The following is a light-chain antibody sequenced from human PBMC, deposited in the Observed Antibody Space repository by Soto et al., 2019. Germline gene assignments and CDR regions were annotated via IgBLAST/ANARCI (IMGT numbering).Light chain of an antibody. CDR3: AAWDDSLNGWV. V-gene: IGLV1-40*01. Sequence: QSVLTQPPSVSGAPGQRVTISCTGNSSNLGAGYDVHWYQQLPGTAPKLLIYRNNQRPSGVPDRFSGSKSGTSASLAISGLQSEDEADYYCAAWDDSLNGWVFGGGTKLTVL. CDR2: RNN. J-gene: IGLJ3*02. CDR1: SSNLGAGYD.